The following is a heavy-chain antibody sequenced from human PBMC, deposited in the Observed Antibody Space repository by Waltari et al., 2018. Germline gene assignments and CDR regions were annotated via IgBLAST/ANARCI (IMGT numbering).Heavy chain of an antibody. V-gene: IGHV3-48*03. CDR2: ISSSGSTI. Sequence: EVQLVESGGGLIQPGGSLRLSCAASGFTVSSNYMSWVRQAPGKGLEWVSYISSSGSTIYYADSLKGRFTISRDNAKNSLYLQMNSLRAEDTAVYYCAREDDSSPWFDPWGQGTLVTVSS. J-gene: IGHJ5*02. CDR3: AREDDSSPWFDP. D-gene: IGHD6-13*01. CDR1: GFTVSSNY.